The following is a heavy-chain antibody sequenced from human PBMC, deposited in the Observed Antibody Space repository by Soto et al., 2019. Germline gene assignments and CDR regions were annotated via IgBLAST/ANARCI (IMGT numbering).Heavy chain of an antibody. CDR2: IIPIFGTA. CDR3: ARDGSSTSYTLNGGAFDI. J-gene: IGHJ3*02. CDR1: GGTFSSYA. V-gene: IGHV1-69*01. Sequence: QVQLVQSGAEVKKPGSSVKVSCKASGGTFSSYAISWVRQAPGQGLEWMGGIIPIFGTANYAQKLQGRVTITADESTSTAYMELSSLRSEDTAVYYCARDGSSTSYTLNGGAFDIWGQGTMVTVSS. D-gene: IGHD2-2*01.